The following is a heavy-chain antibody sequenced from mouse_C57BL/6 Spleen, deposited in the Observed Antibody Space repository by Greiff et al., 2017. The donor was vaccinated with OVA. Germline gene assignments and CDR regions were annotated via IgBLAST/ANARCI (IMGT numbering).Heavy chain of an antibody. Sequence: EVKLVESGGGLVQSGRSLRLSCATSGFTFSDFYMEWVRQAPGKGLAWIAASRNKANDSPTEYSASVKGRFIVSRDTSHSILSLQMNALSAEAPAMYDCARAFRGTGNYGGQGTTLTVSS. D-gene: IGHD3-3*01. CDR2: SRNKANDSPT. J-gene: IGHJ2*01. CDR3: ARAFRGTGNY. CDR1: GFTFSDFY. V-gene: IGHV7-1*01.